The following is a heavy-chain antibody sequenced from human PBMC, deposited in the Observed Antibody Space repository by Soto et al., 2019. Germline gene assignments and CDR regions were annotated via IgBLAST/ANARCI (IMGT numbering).Heavy chain of an antibody. D-gene: IGHD3-3*01. CDR2: IFSNDEK. CDR1: GFSLSNARMG. CDR3: ARLNVYYDFWSGSDYYYYYMDV. V-gene: IGHV2-26*01. J-gene: IGHJ6*03. Sequence: QVTLKESGPVLVKPTETLTLTCTVSGFSLSNARMGVSWIRQPPGKALEWLAHIFSNDEKSYSTSLKSRLTISKDTSKSQVVLTMTNMDPVDTATYYCARLNVYYDFWSGSDYYYYYMDVWGKGTTVTVSS.